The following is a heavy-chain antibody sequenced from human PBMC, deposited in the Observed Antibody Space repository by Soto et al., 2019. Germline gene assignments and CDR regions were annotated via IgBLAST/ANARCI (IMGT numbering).Heavy chain of an antibody. Sequence: GASVKVSCKASGGTFSSYAISWVRPAPGQGLEWMGGIIPIFGTANYAQKFQGRVTITADESTSTAYMELSSLRSEDTAVYYCASGSGWYSAFDYWGQGTLVTVSS. CDR1: GGTFSSYA. V-gene: IGHV1-69*13. CDR2: IIPIFGTA. J-gene: IGHJ4*02. CDR3: ASGSGWYSAFDY. D-gene: IGHD6-19*01.